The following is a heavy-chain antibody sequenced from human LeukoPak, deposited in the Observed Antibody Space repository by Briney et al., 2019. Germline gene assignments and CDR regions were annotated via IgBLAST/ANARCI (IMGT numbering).Heavy chain of an antibody. V-gene: IGHV3-9*01. CDR3: AKDEAGSGSFPDY. CDR1: GLTFSRYW. J-gene: IGHJ4*02. Sequence: PGGSLRLSCAASGLTFSRYWMHWVRQAPGKGLEWVSGISWNSGSIGYADSVKGRFTISRDNAKNSLYLQMNSLRAEDTALYYCAKDEAGSGSFPDYWGQGTLVTVSS. CDR2: ISWNSGSI. D-gene: IGHD3-10*01.